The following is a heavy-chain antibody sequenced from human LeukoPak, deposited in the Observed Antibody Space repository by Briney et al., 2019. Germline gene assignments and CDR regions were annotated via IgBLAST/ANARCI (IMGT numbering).Heavy chain of an antibody. CDR2: TYYRSKWYN. V-gene: IGHV6-1*01. J-gene: IGHJ4*02. CDR1: GDSVSSNSAA. Sequence: SQTLSLTCAISGDSVSSNSAAWNWIRQSPSRGLEWLGRTYYRSKWYNDYAVSVKSRITINPDTSKNQFSLQLKSVTPEDTAVYYCAREVVAAAGKKNGGRRFDYWGQGTLVTVSS. D-gene: IGHD6-13*01. CDR3: AREVVAAAGKKNGGRRFDY.